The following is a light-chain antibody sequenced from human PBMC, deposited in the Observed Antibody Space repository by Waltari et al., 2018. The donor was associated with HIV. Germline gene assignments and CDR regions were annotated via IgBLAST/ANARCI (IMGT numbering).Light chain of an antibody. V-gene: IGLV2-23*02. CDR3: CSFSPNGASWV. Sequence: QSALTPPASVSGSPGPSITVPCPGTSSDIGTSALVSWYQQEPGKAPKLIIHDVTARPSGVSSRVSGSKSGNTAFLTISGLQVEDESLYFCCSFSPNGASWVFGGGTKVTVL. CDR2: DVT. J-gene: IGLJ3*02. CDR1: SSDIGTSAL.